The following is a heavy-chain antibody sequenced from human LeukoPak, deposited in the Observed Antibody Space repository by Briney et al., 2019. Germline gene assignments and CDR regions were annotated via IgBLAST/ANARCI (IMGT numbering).Heavy chain of an antibody. V-gene: IGHV3-66*01. Sequence: PGGSLRLSCAASGFTFSSYGMSWVRQAPGKGLEWVSITYSGDTTYYADSVKGRFIISRDDSKNTLSLQMNDLRVEDTAVYYCARERPDSRNLDSWSRGALVTVSS. CDR2: TYSGDTT. CDR3: ARERPDSRNLDS. D-gene: IGHD1-14*01. CDR1: GFTFSSYG. J-gene: IGHJ4*02.